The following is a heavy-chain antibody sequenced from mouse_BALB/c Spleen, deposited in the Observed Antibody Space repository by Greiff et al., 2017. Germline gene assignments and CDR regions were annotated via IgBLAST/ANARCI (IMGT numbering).Heavy chain of an antibody. D-gene: IGHD2-4*01. CDR3: ARDMGDYDGFAY. V-gene: IGHV5-4*02. CDR1: GFTFSDYY. J-gene: IGHJ3*01. CDR2: ISDGGSYT. Sequence: EVKVVESGGGLVKPGGSLKLSCAASGFTFSDYYMYWVRQTPEKRLEWVATISDGGSYTYYPDSVKGRFTISRDNAKNNLYLQMSSLKSEDTAMYYCARDMGDYDGFAYWGQGTLVTVSA.